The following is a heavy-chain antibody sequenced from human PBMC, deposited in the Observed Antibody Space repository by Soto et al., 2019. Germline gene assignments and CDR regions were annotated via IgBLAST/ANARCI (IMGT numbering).Heavy chain of an antibody. CDR1: GFTLTSYG. V-gene: IGHV3-23*01. Sequence: GGSLRLSCEVSGFTLTSYGMNWVRQAPDKGLEWVSTIGRGGDTYYADSVKGRFTISRDNSKNTLFLQMNSLRAEDTALYFCAKDGTTTGIHYYAMDVWGQGTTVTVSS. J-gene: IGHJ6*02. CDR2: IGRGGDT. D-gene: IGHD1-1*01. CDR3: AKDGTTTGIHYYAMDV.